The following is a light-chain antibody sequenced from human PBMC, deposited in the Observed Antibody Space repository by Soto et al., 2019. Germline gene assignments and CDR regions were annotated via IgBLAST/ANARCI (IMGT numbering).Light chain of an antibody. CDR1: QSVSSG. Sequence: EIVMTQSPATLSVSPGERATLSCRASQSVSSGLAWYQQNPGQAPRLLIYDASTRATGIPARFSGSGSGTEYTLTNSSLQSEDIAVSYFQQYNNWTRPPFGQGTRLEIK. CDR3: QQYNNWTRPP. V-gene: IGKV3-15*01. J-gene: IGKJ5*01. CDR2: DAS.